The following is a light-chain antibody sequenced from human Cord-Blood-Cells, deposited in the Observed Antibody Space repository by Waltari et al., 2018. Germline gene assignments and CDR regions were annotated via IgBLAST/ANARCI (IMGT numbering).Light chain of an antibody. Sequence: EIVLTQSPATLSLSPGERAPLSCRASQSVSSYLAWYQQKPGQAPRLLIYDASNRATGIPARFSVSGSGTDFTLTISSLEPEDFAVYYCQQRSNWTFGQGTKVEIK. CDR2: DAS. J-gene: IGKJ1*01. CDR1: QSVSSY. CDR3: QQRSNWT. V-gene: IGKV3-11*01.